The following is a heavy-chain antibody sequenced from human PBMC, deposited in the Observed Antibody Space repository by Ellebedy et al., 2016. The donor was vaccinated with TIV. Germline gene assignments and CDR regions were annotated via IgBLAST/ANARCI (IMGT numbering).Heavy chain of an antibody. J-gene: IGHJ6*02. Sequence: GGSLRLXCAASGFTFSSYWMHWVRQAPGKGLVWVSRINSDGSSTSYADSVKGRFTISRDNAKNTLYLQMNSLRAEDTAVYYCAREQVDIVATITRDLYYYYGMDVWGQGTTVTVSS. CDR3: AREQVDIVATITRDLYYYYGMDV. D-gene: IGHD5-12*01. V-gene: IGHV3-74*01. CDR1: GFTFSSYW. CDR2: INSDGSST.